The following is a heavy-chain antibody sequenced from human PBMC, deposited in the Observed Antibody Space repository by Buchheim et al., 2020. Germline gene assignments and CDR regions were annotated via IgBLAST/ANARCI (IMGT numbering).Heavy chain of an antibody. CDR1: GFTFSSYG. J-gene: IGHJ6*02. D-gene: IGHD3-3*01. Sequence: QVQLVESGGGVVQPGRSLRLSCAASGFTFSSYGMHWVRQAPGKGLEWVAVIWYDGSNKYYADSVKGRFTISRDNSKNTLYLQMNSLRAEDTAVYYCARDHPGSGYYYYYGMDVWGQGTT. CDR2: IWYDGSNK. CDR3: ARDHPGSGYYYYYGMDV. V-gene: IGHV3-33*01.